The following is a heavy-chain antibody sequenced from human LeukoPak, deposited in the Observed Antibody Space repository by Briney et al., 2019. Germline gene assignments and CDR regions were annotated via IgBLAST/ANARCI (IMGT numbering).Heavy chain of an antibody. Sequence: SETLSLTCTVSGGSISSYYWSWIRQPPGKGLEWIGYIYYSGSTNYNPSLKSRVTISVDTSKNQFSLKLSSVTAADTAVYYCARVKRTNYYGSGSYSAYYFDYWGQGTLVTVSS. J-gene: IGHJ4*02. D-gene: IGHD3-10*01. CDR3: ARVKRTNYYGSGSYSAYYFDY. CDR2: IYYSGST. CDR1: GGSISSYY. V-gene: IGHV4-59*01.